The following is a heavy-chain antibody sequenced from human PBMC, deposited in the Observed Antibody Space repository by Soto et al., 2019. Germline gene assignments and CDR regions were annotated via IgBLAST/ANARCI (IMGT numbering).Heavy chain of an antibody. CDR1: GFACSNYA. CDR2: ISYDGSHK. J-gene: IGHJ4*02. D-gene: IGHD4-17*01. Sequence: QVQLVESGGGVARPGRSLRLSCAASGFACSNYAMHWVRQAPGKGLVWVAVISYDGSHKYYADSLKGRFTISRDNSKNTLYLEMNSLRAEDTAVDYCARCPVTYYFDYGGQGTMIAVSS. V-gene: IGHV3-30-3*01. CDR3: ARCPVTYYFDY.